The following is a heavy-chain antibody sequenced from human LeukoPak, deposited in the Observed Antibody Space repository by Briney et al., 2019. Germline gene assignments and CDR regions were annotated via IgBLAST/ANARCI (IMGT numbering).Heavy chain of an antibody. CDR1: GVSISSSSYC. CDR3: ARDETDNWGLFDV. D-gene: IGHD1-1*01. V-gene: IGHV4-39*07. CDR2: IYYSGRT. J-gene: IGHJ4*02. Sequence: PSETLSLTCTVSGVSISSSSYCWGWIRQPPGKGLGWIGYIYYSGRTYYKPYHQSGVTISIDTAKDQFFLNRNSVPAADTAVYFSARDETDNWGLFDVWGQGTLVTVSS.